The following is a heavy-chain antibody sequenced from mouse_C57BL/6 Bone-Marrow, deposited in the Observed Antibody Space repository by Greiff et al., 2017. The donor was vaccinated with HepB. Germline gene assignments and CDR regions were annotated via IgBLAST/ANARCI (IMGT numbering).Heavy chain of an antibody. V-gene: IGHV5-16*01. CDR2: INYDGSST. Sequence: EVQRVESEGGLVQPGSSMKLSCTASGFTFSDYYMAWVRQVPEKGLEWVANINYDGSSTYYLDSLKSRFIISRDNAKNILYLQMSSLKSEDTATYYCAREANELLPFYFDYWGQGTTLTVSS. CDR1: GFTFSDYY. J-gene: IGHJ2*01. D-gene: IGHD1-1*01. CDR3: AREANELLPFYFDY.